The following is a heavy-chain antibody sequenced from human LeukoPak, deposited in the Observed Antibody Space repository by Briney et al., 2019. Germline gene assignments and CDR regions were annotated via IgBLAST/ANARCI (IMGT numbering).Heavy chain of an antibody. CDR1: GGSISSSSYY. CDR2: IYYSGST. V-gene: IGHV4-39*01. D-gene: IGHD3-10*01. Sequence: SETLSLTCTVSGGSISSSSYYWGWIRQPPGKGLEWIGSIYYSGSTYYNPSLKSRVTISVDTSKNQFSLKLSSVTAADTAVYYCARLRVDGSGSADAFDVWGQGTMVTVSS. CDR3: ARLRVDGSGSADAFDV. J-gene: IGHJ3*01.